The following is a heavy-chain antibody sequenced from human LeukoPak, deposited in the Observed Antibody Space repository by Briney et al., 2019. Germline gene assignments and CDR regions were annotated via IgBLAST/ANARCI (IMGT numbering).Heavy chain of an antibody. CDR3: AKDIVVVPAAGGYFDY. V-gene: IGHV3-23*01. CDR1: GFTFSNYA. D-gene: IGHD2-2*01. Sequence: GGSLRLSCAASGFTFSNYAMSWVRQAPGKGLEWVSGTSGAGGSTYYADSVKGRFTISRDNSKNTLYLQMNSLRAEDTAMYYCAKDIVVVPAAGGYFDYWGQGALVTVSS. CDR2: TSGAGGST. J-gene: IGHJ4*02.